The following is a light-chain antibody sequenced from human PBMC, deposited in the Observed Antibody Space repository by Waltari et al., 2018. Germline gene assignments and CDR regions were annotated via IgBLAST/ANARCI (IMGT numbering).Light chain of an antibody. Sequence: DIQMTQSPSSVSASVGDRVTITCRASQYISSRLAWFQPKPGTAPKLLIYGASNLQSGVPSRFSGSGSGTDFTLTINSLQPEDFATYYCQQATGFPPFTFGPGTKVDIK. V-gene: IGKV1D-12*01. J-gene: IGKJ3*01. CDR3: QQATGFPPFT. CDR2: GAS. CDR1: QYISSR.